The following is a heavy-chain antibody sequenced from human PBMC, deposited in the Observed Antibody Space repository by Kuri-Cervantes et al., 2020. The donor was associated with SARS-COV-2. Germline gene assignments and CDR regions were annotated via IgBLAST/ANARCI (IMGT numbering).Heavy chain of an antibody. CDR1: GFTFSSYA. Sequence: GVLKISCAASGFTFSSYAMSWVRQAPGKGLEWVSAISGSGGSTYYADSVKGRFTISRDNSKNSLYLQMNSLRAEDTAVYYCASLDHGLGSYYHTFPHDYWGLGTQVTVSS. CDR3: ASLDHGLGSYYHTFPHDY. CDR2: ISGSGGST. D-gene: IGHD3-10*01. V-gene: IGHV3-23*01. J-gene: IGHJ4*02.